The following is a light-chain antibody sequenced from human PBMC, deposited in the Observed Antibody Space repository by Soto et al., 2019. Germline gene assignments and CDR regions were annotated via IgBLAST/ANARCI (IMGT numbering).Light chain of an antibody. CDR3: MQALQPPLG. V-gene: IGKV2-28*01. Sequence: DIVMTQSPLSLPVTPGEPASISCRSSQSLLHSNGYNYLDWYLQKPGQSPQLLIYLGSNRASGVPDRFSGSGSGRDFTLKISRVEAEDVGVYYCMQALQPPLGFGPGTKVDIK. CDR1: QSLLHSNGYNY. J-gene: IGKJ3*01. CDR2: LGS.